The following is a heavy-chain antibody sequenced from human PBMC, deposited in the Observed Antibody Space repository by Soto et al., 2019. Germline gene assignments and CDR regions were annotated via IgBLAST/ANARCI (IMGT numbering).Heavy chain of an antibody. D-gene: IGHD3-16*02. CDR3: TTAGSDYIWGSYPSPGDY. J-gene: IGHJ4*02. CDR1: GFTFSNAW. V-gene: IGHV3-15*01. CDR2: IKSKTDGGTT. Sequence: GGSLRLSCAASGFTFSNAWMSWVRQAPGKGLEWVGRIKSKTDGGTTDYAAPGKGRFTISRDDSKNTLYLQMNSLKTEDTAVYYCTTAGSDYIWGSYPSPGDYWGQGTLVTVSS.